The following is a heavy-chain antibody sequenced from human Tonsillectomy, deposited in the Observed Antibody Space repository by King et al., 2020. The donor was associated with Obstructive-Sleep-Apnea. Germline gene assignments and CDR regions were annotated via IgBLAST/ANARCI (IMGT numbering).Heavy chain of an antibody. CDR1: GYTLTELS. V-gene: IGHV1-24*01. J-gene: IGHJ5*02. CDR2: FDPEDGET. CDR3: ATILWVGATNGVVSSVGGWFDP. Sequence: QLVQSGAEVKKPGASVKVSCKVSGYTLTELSMHWVRQAPGKGLEWMGGFDPEDGETIYAQKFQGRVTMTEDTSTDTAYMELSSLRSEDTAVYYCATILWVGATNGVVSSVGGWFDPWGQGTLVTVSS. D-gene: IGHD1-26*01.